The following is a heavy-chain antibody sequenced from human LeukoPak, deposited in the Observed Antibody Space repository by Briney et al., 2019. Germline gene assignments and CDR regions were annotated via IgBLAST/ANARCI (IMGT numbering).Heavy chain of an antibody. V-gene: IGHV4-34*01. Sequence: GSLRLSCAASGFTVSSNYMSWIRQPPGKGLEWIGEINHSGSTNYNPSLKSRVTISVDTSKNQFSLKLSSVTAADTAVYYCARVKSRTTVTTDYWGQGTLVTVSS. CDR2: INHSGST. CDR1: GFTVSSNY. J-gene: IGHJ4*02. D-gene: IGHD4-17*01. CDR3: ARVKSRTTVTTDY.